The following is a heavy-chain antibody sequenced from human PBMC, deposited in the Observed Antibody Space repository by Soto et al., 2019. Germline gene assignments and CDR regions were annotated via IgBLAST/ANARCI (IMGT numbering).Heavy chain of an antibody. CDR3: ARCIHASRAGYYSMAV. D-gene: IGHD1-20*01. Sequence: PGESLKISCKVSGYSFTNYWLGWVRQMPGKGLEWIGIIYPGDSHTRYSPSFQGQVTMSVDRSISTAYPQWRSLKASDTAIYYWARCIHASRAGYYSMAVWGQGTTVSVSS. CDR2: IYPGDSHT. CDR1: GYSFTNYW. V-gene: IGHV5-51*01. J-gene: IGHJ6*02.